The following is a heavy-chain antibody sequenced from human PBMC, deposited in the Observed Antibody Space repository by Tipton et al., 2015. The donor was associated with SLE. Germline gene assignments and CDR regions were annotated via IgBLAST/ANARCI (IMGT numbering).Heavy chain of an antibody. V-gene: IGHV4-39*07. CDR1: GDSTSDTAYY. D-gene: IGHD5-12*01. CDR3: ARDDSGFT. CDR2: VYHSGST. Sequence: TLSLTCTVSGDSTSDTAYYWDWIRQSPGRGLEWIGNVYHSGSTFYNPSLKSRVNISIDTSKNQFSLQLTSVTAADTAVYYCARDDSGFTWGRGVLVTVSS. J-gene: IGHJ5*02.